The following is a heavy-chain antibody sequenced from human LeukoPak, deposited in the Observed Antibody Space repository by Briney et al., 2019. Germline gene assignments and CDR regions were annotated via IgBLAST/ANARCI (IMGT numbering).Heavy chain of an antibody. V-gene: IGHV3-23*01. CDR3: ANGLAASGDSALRDYYYFMDV. CDR2: ISGSGAST. CDR1: GFTFSTYS. J-gene: IGHJ6*03. D-gene: IGHD7-27*01. Sequence: GGSLRLSCAASGFTFSTYSMNWVRQAPGKGLEWVSSISGSGASTYYADSVRGRFTIMRDNSQNTLYLHIKNLRAEDSALYYCANGLAASGDSALRDYYYFMDVWGKGTTVTVSS.